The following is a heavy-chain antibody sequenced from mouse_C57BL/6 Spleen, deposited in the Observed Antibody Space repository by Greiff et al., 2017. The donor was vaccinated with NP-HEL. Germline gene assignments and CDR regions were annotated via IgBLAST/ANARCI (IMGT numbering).Heavy chain of an antibody. D-gene: IGHD2-2*01. CDR2: ISSGGSYT. Sequence: EVQLQESGGDLVKPGGSLKLSCAASGFTFSSYGMSWVRQTPDKRLEWVATISSGGSYTYYPDSVKGRFTISRDNAKNTLYLQMSSLKSEDTAMYYCARHWGSTMVKYYAMDYWGQGTSVTVSS. CDR3: ARHWGSTMVKYYAMDY. CDR1: GFTFSSYG. J-gene: IGHJ4*01. V-gene: IGHV5-6*01.